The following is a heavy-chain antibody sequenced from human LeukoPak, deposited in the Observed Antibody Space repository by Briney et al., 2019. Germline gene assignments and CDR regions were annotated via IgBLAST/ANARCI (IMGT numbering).Heavy chain of an antibody. Sequence: GGSLRLSCAASGFTFSSYGMHWVRQAPGKGLERVAYISYDGSNKYYADSVKGRCTISRDNSKNTVYLQMNSLRAEDTAVYYCAKDMDHDYDDYGFDYWGQGTPVTVSS. J-gene: IGHJ4*02. CDR3: AKDMDHDYDDYGFDY. CDR2: ISYDGSNK. D-gene: IGHD4-17*01. CDR1: GFTFSSYG. V-gene: IGHV3-30*02.